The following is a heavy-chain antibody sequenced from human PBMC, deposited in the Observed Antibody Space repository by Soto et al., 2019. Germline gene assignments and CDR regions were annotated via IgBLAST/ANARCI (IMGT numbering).Heavy chain of an antibody. J-gene: IGHJ4*02. D-gene: IGHD1-20*01. V-gene: IGHV1-69*02. CDR3: ARGIWERSKWYYFDS. CDR1: GGTFSSYT. Sequence: SVKVSCKASGGTFSSYTISWVRQAPGQGLEWMGRIIPILGIAKYSQNFQGRVTIARDTSASTVFMELSSLTSEDTAVYYCARGIWERSKWYYFDSWGQGTLVTVSS. CDR2: IIPILGIA.